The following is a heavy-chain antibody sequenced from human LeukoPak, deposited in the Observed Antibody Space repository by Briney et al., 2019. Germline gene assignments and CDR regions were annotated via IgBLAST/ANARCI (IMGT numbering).Heavy chain of an antibody. CDR3: ARPGVGSGRYGAFDI. V-gene: IGHV4-59*08. D-gene: IGHD5-18*01. Sequence: PSETLSLTCTVSGGSISSYYWSWIRQPPGKGLEWIGYIYYSVSTNYNPSLKSRVTISVDMSKNQFSLKLSSVTAADTAVYYCARPGVGSGRYGAFDIWGQGTMVTVSS. CDR2: IYYSVST. J-gene: IGHJ3*02. CDR1: GGSISSYY.